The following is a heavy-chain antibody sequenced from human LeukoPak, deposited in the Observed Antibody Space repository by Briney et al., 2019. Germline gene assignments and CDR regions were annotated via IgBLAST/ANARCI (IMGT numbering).Heavy chain of an antibody. Sequence: SVKVSCKASGGTFSSYAISWVRQAPGQGLEWMGRIIPIFGTSNYAQKFQGRVTITTDESTSTAYMELSSLRSEDTAVYYCARDQGYSSGWSLGYWGQGTLVTVSS. CDR1: GGTFSSYA. J-gene: IGHJ4*02. CDR3: ARDQGYSSGWSLGY. D-gene: IGHD6-19*01. CDR2: IIPIFGTS. V-gene: IGHV1-69*05.